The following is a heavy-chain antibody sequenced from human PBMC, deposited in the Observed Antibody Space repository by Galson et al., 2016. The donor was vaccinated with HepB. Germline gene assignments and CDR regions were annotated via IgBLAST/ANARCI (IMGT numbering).Heavy chain of an antibody. CDR1: GFTFSDYC. CDR2: ISYTTDMI. CDR3: ARSMIRGVIIYGMDV. J-gene: IGHJ6*02. Sequence: SLRLSCAASGFTFSDYCVNWVRQAPGKGLEWVSYISYTTDMIYYADSVKGRFTISRDNAKNSLYLQMNSLRDEHTAVYFCARSMIRGVIIYGMDVWGQGTTVTVSS. V-gene: IGHV3-48*02. D-gene: IGHD3-10*01.